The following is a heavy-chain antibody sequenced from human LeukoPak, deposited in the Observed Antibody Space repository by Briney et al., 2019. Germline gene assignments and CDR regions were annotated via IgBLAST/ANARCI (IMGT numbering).Heavy chain of an antibody. CDR1: GGTFSSYT. CDR2: IIPILGIA. D-gene: IGHD4-17*01. CDR3: ARDLIPDCGDSPPGV. Sequence: SVKVSCKASGGTFSSYTISWVRQAPGQGLEWMGRIIPILGIANYAQKFQGRVTITADKSTSTAYMELSSLRSEDTAVYYCARDLIPDCGDSPPGVWGQGTTVTVSS. J-gene: IGHJ6*02. V-gene: IGHV1-69*04.